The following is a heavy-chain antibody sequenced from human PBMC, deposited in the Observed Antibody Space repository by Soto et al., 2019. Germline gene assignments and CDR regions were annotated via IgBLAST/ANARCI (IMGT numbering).Heavy chain of an antibody. CDR3: ARDSASRIAVAGNDY. CDR1: GFTFSSYG. V-gene: IGHV3-33*01. D-gene: IGHD6-19*01. J-gene: IGHJ4*02. Sequence: GGSLRLSCAASGFTFSSYGMHWVRQAPGKGLEWVAVIWYDGGNKYYADSVKGRFTISRDNSKNTLYLQMNSLRAEDTAVYYCARDSASRIAVAGNDYWGQGTLVTVSS. CDR2: IWYDGGNK.